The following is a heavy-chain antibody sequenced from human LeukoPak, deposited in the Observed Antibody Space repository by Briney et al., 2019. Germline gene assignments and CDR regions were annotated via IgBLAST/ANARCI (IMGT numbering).Heavy chain of an antibody. Sequence: GGSLRLSCAASGFTFSSYSMNWVRQAPGKGLEWVSYISSSSSTIYYADSVKGRFTISRDNAKNSLYLQTNSLRAEDTAVYYCARAAIFGVVITSYYFDYWGQGTLVTVSS. CDR2: ISSSSSTI. J-gene: IGHJ4*02. CDR3: ARAAIFGVVITSYYFDY. V-gene: IGHV3-48*01. D-gene: IGHD3-3*01. CDR1: GFTFSSYS.